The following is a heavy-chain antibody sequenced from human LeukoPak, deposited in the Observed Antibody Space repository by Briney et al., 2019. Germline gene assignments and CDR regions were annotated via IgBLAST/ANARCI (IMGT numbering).Heavy chain of an antibody. D-gene: IGHD5-24*01. V-gene: IGHV3-30-3*01. Sequence: GGSLRLSCAASGFTFSSYAMHWVRQAPGKGLEWVAVISYDGSNKYYADSVKGRFTISRDNSKNTLYLQMNSLRAEDTAVYCCAKRDGYSHYYYYGMDVWGQGTTVTVSS. J-gene: IGHJ6*02. CDR1: GFTFSSYA. CDR2: ISYDGSNK. CDR3: AKRDGYSHYYYYGMDV.